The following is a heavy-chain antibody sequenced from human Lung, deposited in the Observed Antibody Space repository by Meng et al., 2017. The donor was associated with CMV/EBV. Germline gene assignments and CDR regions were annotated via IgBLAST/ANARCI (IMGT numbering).Heavy chain of an antibody. CDR3: ATQAPPGITDKDYFYYGMDV. Sequence: GESXKISCAVSGFIVSSKYMTWVRQTPGKGLEWVSIIYTGGSASYADSVKGRFTISRDNSKNTLYLQMNSLRAEETAVYYCATQAPPGITDKDYFYYGMDVXGQGXTVTVSS. D-gene: IGHD1-14*01. CDR2: IYTGGSA. CDR1: GFIVSSKY. J-gene: IGHJ6*02. V-gene: IGHV3-53*01.